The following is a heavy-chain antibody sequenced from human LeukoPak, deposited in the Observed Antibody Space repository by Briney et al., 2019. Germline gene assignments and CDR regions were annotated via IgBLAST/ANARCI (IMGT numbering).Heavy chain of an antibody. J-gene: IGHJ4*02. D-gene: IGHD6-19*01. CDR1: GGTFSSYA. CDR3: ARSSYHLRYSSGWYY. V-gene: IGHV1-69*13. Sequence: SVKVSCKASGGTFSSYAISWVRQAPGQGLEWMGGIIPLLGTANYAQKFQGRVTITADDSTSTAYMELSSLRSEDTAVYYCARSSYHLRYSSGWYYWGQGTLVTVSS. CDR2: IIPLLGTA.